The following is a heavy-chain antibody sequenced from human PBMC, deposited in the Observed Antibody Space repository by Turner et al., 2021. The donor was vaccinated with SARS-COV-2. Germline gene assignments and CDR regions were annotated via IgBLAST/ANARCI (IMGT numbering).Heavy chain of an antibody. CDR3: ASGGSWIYVMDV. D-gene: IGHD2-15*01. J-gene: IGHJ6*02. V-gene: IGHV3-74*01. CDR1: GFTFSNYW. CDR2: INSDGSST. Sequence: EVQLVESGGGLVQPGGSLRLSCAASGFTFSNYWMHWVRQAPGKGRVWVSRINSDGSSTRYADSVKGRFTISRDNAKNTLYLQMNRLRAEDTAVYYCASGGSWIYVMDVWGQGTTVTVS.